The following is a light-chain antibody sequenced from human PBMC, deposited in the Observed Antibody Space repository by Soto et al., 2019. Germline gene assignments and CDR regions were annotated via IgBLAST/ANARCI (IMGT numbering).Light chain of an antibody. CDR2: DAS. Sequence: DIPMTQSPSSLSASVGDRVTITCQASQDISNYLNWYQQKPGKAPKLLIYDASNLETGVPSRFSGSGSGTDFTFTISSLQPEDIATYYCQHQGTFGQGTKLEIK. V-gene: IGKV1-33*01. CDR3: QHQGT. CDR1: QDISNY. J-gene: IGKJ2*01.